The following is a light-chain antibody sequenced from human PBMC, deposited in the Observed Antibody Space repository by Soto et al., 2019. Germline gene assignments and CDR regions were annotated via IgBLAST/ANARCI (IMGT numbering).Light chain of an antibody. CDR3: QQYGSSPLT. Sequence: EIVLTQSPGTLSLSPGERATLSCRASQSVSSSYLAWYQHKPGQAPRLLIYGASSRANGIPDRFSGSGSGTDFTLTISRLEPEDFAMYYCQQYGSSPLTFGGGTSVEI. J-gene: IGKJ4*01. CDR2: GAS. CDR1: QSVSSSY. V-gene: IGKV3-20*01.